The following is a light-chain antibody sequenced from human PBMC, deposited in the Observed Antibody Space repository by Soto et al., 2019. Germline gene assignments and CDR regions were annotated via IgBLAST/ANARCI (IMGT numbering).Light chain of an antibody. J-gene: IGKJ4*01. V-gene: IGKV1-9*01. CDR1: QGIKNY. CDR3: QQFYSDPLT. CDR2: GAS. Sequence: DIQLTQSPTFLSAPVGDRVTITCRASQGIKNYLGWYQQKPGKAPKFLIFGASSLQSGVPSRFSGSGSETEFTLTIGSLQPEDSATYYCQQFYSDPLTFGGGTKVEIK.